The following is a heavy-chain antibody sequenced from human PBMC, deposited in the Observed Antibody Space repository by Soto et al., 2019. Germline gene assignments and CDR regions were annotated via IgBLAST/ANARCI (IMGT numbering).Heavy chain of an antibody. CDR2: IYPGDSDT. Sequence: GESLKISCKGSGYNFTSYWIGWVRQMPGKGLEWMGIIYPGDSDTRYSPSFQGQVTISADKSISTAYLQWSSLKASDTAMYYCARLPRGAPRGYYYYYYMDVWGKGTTVTVSS. D-gene: IGHD1-26*01. CDR1: GYNFTSYW. V-gene: IGHV5-51*01. CDR3: ARLPRGAPRGYYYYYYMDV. J-gene: IGHJ6*03.